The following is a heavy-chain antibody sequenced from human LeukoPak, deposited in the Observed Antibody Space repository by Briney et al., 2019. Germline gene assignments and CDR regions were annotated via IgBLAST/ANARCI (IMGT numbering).Heavy chain of an antibody. D-gene: IGHD2-8*02. Sequence: PGGSLRLSCVAYGFNFRDYSMNWVRQAPGKGLDWVSGISGTSSYMYYGDSVKGRFTVSRDNAKNSLYLQMESLRVEDTAVYYCARDKTGVNYYYGMDVWGQGTTVTVSS. CDR2: ISGTSSYM. V-gene: IGHV3-21*01. CDR3: ARDKTGVNYYYGMDV. CDR1: GFNFRDYS. J-gene: IGHJ6*02.